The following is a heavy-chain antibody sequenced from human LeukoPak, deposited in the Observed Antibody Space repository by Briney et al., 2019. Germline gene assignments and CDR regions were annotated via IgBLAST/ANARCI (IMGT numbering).Heavy chain of an antibody. CDR2: IYPGDSDT. CDR1: GYSFTSYW. J-gene: IGHJ4*02. CDR3: AREGRDGYNSADY. Sequence: GESLKISCKGSGYSFTSYWIGWARQMPGKGLEWMGIIYPGDSDTRYSPSFQGQVTISADKSISTAYLQWNSLKASDTAMYYCAREGRDGYNSADYWGQGTLVTVSS. D-gene: IGHD5-24*01. V-gene: IGHV5-51*01.